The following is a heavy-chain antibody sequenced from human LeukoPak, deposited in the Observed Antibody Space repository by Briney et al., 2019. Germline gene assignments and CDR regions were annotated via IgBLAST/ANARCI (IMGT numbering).Heavy chain of an antibody. CDR2: IWYDGRDK. CDR1: GFTFSGCG. V-gene: IGHV3-30*02. Sequence: GGSLRLSCAASGFTFSGCGMHWVRQAPGKGLEWVAFIWYDGRDKYYADSVKGQFTISRDNSKNTLYLQMNSLRAEDTTVYYCAKDPYSYGSYFDYWGQGTLVTVSS. J-gene: IGHJ4*02. CDR3: AKDPYSYGSYFDY. D-gene: IGHD5-18*01.